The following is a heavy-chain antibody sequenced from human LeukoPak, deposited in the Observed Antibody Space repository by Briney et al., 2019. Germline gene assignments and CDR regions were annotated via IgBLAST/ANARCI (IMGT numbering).Heavy chain of an antibody. CDR3: ARDGGPEMAPWYDFWSGYTNYGLFDY. V-gene: IGHV3-7*01. J-gene: IGHJ4*02. Sequence: GGSLRLSCAASGFTFSSYWMSWVRQAPGKGLEWVANIKQDGSEKYYVDSVKGRFTISRDNAKNSLYLQMNSLRAEDTAVYYCARDGGPEMAPWYDFWSGYTNYGLFDYWGQGTLVTVSS. CDR2: IKQDGSEK. D-gene: IGHD3-3*01. CDR1: GFTFSSYW.